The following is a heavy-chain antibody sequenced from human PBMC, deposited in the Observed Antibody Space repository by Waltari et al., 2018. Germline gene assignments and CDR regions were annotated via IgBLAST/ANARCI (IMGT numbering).Heavy chain of an antibody. CDR2: IYSGGST. V-gene: IGHV3-66*02. D-gene: IGHD4-17*01. J-gene: IGHJ1*01. CDR3: ATFLRYIAYFQH. CDR1: GFTVSSNY. Sequence: EVELVESGGGLVQPGGSLRLSCAASGFTVSSNYMTWVRQAPGKGLEWVSVIYSGGSTYYADSVRGRFTISRDNSKNTLYLQMNSLRTEDTAVYYCATFLRYIAYFQHWGQGTLVTVSS.